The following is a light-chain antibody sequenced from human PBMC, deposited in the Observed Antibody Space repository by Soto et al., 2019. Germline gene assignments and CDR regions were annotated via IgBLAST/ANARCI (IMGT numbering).Light chain of an antibody. CDR3: MQGTHWPYT. CDR2: QVS. CDR1: QGLVHSDGDTF. V-gene: IGKV2-30*02. J-gene: IGKJ2*01. Sequence: DVVMTQSPLSLPVTLGQPASISCRSSQGLVHSDGDTFLSWFQQRPGQSPRRLIYQVSNRDSGVPDRFSGSGSDTDFTLKISRVEAEDVGIYYCMQGTHWPYTFGQGTKLEI.